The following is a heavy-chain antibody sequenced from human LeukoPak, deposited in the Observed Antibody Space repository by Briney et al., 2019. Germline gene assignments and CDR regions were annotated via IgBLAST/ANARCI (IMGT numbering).Heavy chain of an antibody. V-gene: IGHV1-18*01. CDR1: GYTFTSYG. CDR3: ARAHYYDSSGYDAFDI. CDR2: ISAYNGNT. J-gene: IGHJ3*02. D-gene: IGHD3-22*01. Sequence: ASVKVSCKASGYTFTSYGISWVRQAPGQGLEWMGWISAYNGNTNYAQKLQGRVTMTTDTSTSTAYMELRSLRSDDTAVYYCARAHYYDSSGYDAFDIWGQGTMVTVSS.